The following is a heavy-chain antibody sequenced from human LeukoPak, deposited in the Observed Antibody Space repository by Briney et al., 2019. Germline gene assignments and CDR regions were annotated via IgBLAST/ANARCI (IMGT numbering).Heavy chain of an antibody. CDR3: ARSGLGYCSGGSCYPNWFDP. D-gene: IGHD2-15*01. CDR1: GGSISSYY. J-gene: IGHJ5*02. Sequence: SETLSLTCTVSGGSISSYYWSWIRQTPGKGLEWIGYIYYSGSTNYNPSLKSRVTISVDTSKNQFSLKLSSVTAADTAVYYCARSGLGYCSGGSCYPNWFDPWGQGTLVTLSS. CDR2: IYYSGST. V-gene: IGHV4-59*01.